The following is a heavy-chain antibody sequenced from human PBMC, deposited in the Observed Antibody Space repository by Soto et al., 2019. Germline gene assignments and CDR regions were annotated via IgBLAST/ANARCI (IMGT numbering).Heavy chain of an antibody. CDR2: IYPGDSDT. CDR1: GYRFTSYW. D-gene: IGHD4-17*01. Sequence: GESLKISCKGSGYRFTSYWIGSVRQMPGKGLEWMGIIYPGDSDTRYSPSFQGQVTISADKSISTAYLQWSSLKASDTAMYYCARRSDYGDYYYYYGMDVWGQGPTVTVSS. J-gene: IGHJ6*02. V-gene: IGHV5-51*01. CDR3: ARRSDYGDYYYYYGMDV.